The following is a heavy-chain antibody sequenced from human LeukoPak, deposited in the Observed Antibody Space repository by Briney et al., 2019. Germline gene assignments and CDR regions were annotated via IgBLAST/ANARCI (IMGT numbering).Heavy chain of an antibody. V-gene: IGHV1-2*02. CDR2: INPNSGGT. Sequence: GASVKVSCKASGYTFRDYYIHWVRLAPGQGLEWMGWINPNSGGTNYAKNFKDRVTMTRDTSISTAYMELSRLRSDDTAVYYCASHHPRYCSGGSCQFDPFDYWGQGTLVTVSS. CDR3: ASHHPRYCSGGSCQFDPFDY. J-gene: IGHJ4*02. CDR1: GYTFRDYY. D-gene: IGHD2-15*01.